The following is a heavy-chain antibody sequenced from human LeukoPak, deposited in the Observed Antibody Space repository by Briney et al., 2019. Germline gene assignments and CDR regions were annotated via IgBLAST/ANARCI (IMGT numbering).Heavy chain of an antibody. CDR1: GFSFKDYY. Sequence: TPGGSLRLSCAASGFSFKDYYFSWIRQAPGKGREWVSFINVNGGAMYYADFVKGRFPISRDNAKSSLYLEMNSLRVEDTAVYYCARGPRILAAGSYYFDYWGQGSLVTVSS. CDR3: ARGPRILAAGSYYFDY. J-gene: IGHJ4*02. V-gene: IGHV3-11*01. D-gene: IGHD6-13*01. CDR2: INVNGGAM.